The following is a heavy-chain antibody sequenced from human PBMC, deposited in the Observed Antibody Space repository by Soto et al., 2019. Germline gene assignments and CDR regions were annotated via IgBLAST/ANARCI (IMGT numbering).Heavy chain of an antibody. V-gene: IGHV4-30-4*01. J-gene: IGHJ5*01. CDR3: ARGRYCLTGRCFPNWFDS. CDR2: IYKSATT. Sequence: SETLSLTCSVSGDSISTVYYFWAWIRQPPGQALEYIGYIYKSATTYYNPSFESRVAISLDTSKSQFSLNVTSVTAADTAVYFCARGRYCLTGRCFPNWFDSWGQGTLVTVSS. CDR1: GDSISTVYYF. D-gene: IGHD2-15*01.